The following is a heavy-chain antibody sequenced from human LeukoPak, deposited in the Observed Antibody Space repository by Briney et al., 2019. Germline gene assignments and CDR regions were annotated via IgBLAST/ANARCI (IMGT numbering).Heavy chain of an antibody. D-gene: IGHD2-21*01. J-gene: IGHJ5*02. CDR1: GFTFSSYS. V-gene: IGHV3-48*01. CDR2: ISSSSSTI. Sequence: SGGSLRLSCAASGFTFSSYSMNWVRQAPGKGLEWVSYISSSSSTIYYADSVKGRFTISRDNAKNSLYLQMNSLRAEDTAVYYCARDPGGGGARGHNWFDPWGQGTLVTVSS. CDR3: ARDPGGGGARGHNWFDP.